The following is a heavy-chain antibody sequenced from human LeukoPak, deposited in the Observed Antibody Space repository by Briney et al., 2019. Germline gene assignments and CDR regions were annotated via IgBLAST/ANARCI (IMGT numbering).Heavy chain of an antibody. V-gene: IGHV1-8*01. J-gene: IGHJ5*02. D-gene: IGHD2-2*01. CDR1: GYTFTSYD. CDR2: MNPNSGNT. CDR3: ARVNRYCSSTSCYFAFDWFDP. Sequence: ASVKVSCKASGYTFTSYDINWVRQATGQGLEWMGWMNPNSGNTGYAQKFQGRVTMTRNTSISTAYMELSSLRSEDTAVYYCARVNRYCSSTSCYFAFDWFDPWGQGTLVIVSS.